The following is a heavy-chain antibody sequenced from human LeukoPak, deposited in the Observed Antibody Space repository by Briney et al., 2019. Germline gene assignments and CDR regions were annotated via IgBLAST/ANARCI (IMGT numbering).Heavy chain of an antibody. D-gene: IGHD2-21*02. CDR2: INPSSGST. J-gene: IGHJ4*02. CDR1: GYTFTYYY. Sequence: ASVKVSCKASGYTFTYYYMHWVRQAPGQGLEWMGIINPSSGSTSYAQNLQGRVTMTTDTSTSTAYMELRSLRSDDTAVYYCARDIVVVTAIGGADYWGQGTLVTVSS. CDR3: ARDIVVVTAIGGADY. V-gene: IGHV1-46*01.